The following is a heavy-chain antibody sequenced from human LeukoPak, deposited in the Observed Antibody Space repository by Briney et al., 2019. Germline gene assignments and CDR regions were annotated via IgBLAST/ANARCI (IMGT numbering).Heavy chain of an antibody. J-gene: IGHJ4*02. CDR2: IKSKTDGGTT. D-gene: IGHD3-10*01. Sequence: GGSLRLSCAASGFTFSNAWMSWVRQAPGKGLEWVGRIKSKTDGGTTDYAAPVKGRFTISRDDSKNTLYLQMNSLKTEDTAVYYCTTVDALLWFGELFGAWDYWGQGTLVTVSS. CDR3: TTVDALLWFGELFGAWDY. CDR1: GFTFSNAW. V-gene: IGHV3-15*01.